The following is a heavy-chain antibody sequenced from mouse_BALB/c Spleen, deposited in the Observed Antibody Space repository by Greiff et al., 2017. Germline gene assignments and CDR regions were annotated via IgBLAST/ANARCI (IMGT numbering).Heavy chain of an antibody. CDR3: ARDPVDGYWYFDV. CDR2: IWAGGST. J-gene: IGHJ1*01. CDR1: GFSLTSYG. D-gene: IGHD2-3*01. V-gene: IGHV2-9*02. Sequence: VKLVESGPGLVAPSQSLSITCTVSGFSLTSYGVHWVRQPPGKGLEWLGVIWAGGSTNYNSALMSRLSISKDNSKSQVFLKMNSLQTDDTAMYYCARDPVDGYWYFDVWGAGTTVTVSS.